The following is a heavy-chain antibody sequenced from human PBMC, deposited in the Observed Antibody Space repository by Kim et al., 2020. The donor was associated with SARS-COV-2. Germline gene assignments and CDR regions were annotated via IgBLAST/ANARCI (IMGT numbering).Heavy chain of an antibody. D-gene: IGHD3-16*01. V-gene: IGHV4-39*01. CDR1: GGSISSSSYY. J-gene: IGHJ4*02. CDR3: ARRGEDLDY. CDR2: IYYSGST. Sequence: SETLSLTCTVSGGSISSSSYYWGWIRQPPGKGLEWIGSIYYSGSTYYNPSLKSRVTISVDTSKNQFSLKLSSVTAADTAVYYCARRGEDLDYWGQGTLVTVSS.